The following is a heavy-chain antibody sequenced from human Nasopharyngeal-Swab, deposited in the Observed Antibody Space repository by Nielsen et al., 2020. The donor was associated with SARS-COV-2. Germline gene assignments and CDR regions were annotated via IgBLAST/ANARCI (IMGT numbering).Heavy chain of an antibody. CDR3: ARDLAGSSSDFDY. CDR1: GYTFTSYA. J-gene: IGHJ4*02. Sequence: ASVKVSGKASGYTFTSYAMHWVRQAPGQRLEWMGWINAGNGNTKYSQKFQGRVTITRDTSASTAYMELSSLRSEDTAVYYCARDLAGSSSDFDYWGQGTLVTVSS. D-gene: IGHD6-6*01. V-gene: IGHV1-3*01. CDR2: INAGNGNT.